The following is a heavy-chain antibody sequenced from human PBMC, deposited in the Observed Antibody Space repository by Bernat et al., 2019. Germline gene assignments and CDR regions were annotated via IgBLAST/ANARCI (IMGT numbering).Heavy chain of an antibody. CDR3: ARDGYSYGQRSGAFDY. Sequence: QVQLVQSGAEVKKPGASVKVSCKASGYIFTTYAMHWVRQAPGQRLEWMGWINVANGDTKSSQKFQGRVTITRDTSASTAYMELSSLRSEDTAVYYCARDGYSYGQRSGAFDYRGQGTLVTVSS. V-gene: IGHV1-3*01. D-gene: IGHD5-18*01. J-gene: IGHJ4*02. CDR2: INVANGDT. CDR1: GYIFTTYA.